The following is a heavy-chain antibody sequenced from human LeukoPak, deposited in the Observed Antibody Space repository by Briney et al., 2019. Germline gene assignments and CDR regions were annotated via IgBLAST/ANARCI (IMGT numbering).Heavy chain of an antibody. CDR1: GYSFTGYF. J-gene: IGHJ3*02. V-gene: IGHV1-2*02. CDR3: AREVVARYGRAFDI. D-gene: IGHD5-18*01. CDR2: INPDRGGT. Sequence: GASVKVSCKASGYSFTGYFIHWVRQAPGQGLEWMGWINPDRGGTNYAQRFQGRVTMTRDTSTSTTYMELSRLRSDDTAVYYCAREVVARYGRAFDIWGQGTMVTVSS.